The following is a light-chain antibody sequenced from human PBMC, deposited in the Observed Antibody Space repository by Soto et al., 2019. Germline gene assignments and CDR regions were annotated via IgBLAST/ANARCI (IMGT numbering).Light chain of an antibody. CDR2: AAS. CDR3: QQSYSTPWT. Sequence: IQMTQSPSSLSASVGDRVTITCRASQSIATYLNWYQQKPGKAPELLIYAASSFQSGVPSRFSGSGSGTDFTLTISSLQPEDFATYYCQQSYSTPWTFGQGTKVEIK. V-gene: IGKV1-39*01. J-gene: IGKJ1*01. CDR1: QSIATY.